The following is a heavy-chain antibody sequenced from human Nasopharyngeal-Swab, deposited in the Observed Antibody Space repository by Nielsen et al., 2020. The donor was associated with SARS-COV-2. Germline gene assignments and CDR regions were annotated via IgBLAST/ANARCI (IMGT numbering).Heavy chain of an antibody. CDR3: ARARGAYGDYYYYYTDV. D-gene: IGHD4-17*01. Sequence: WIRQSASRGLEWLGRTYYRSKWYNDEAVSVKSRITNNPDTSKNQFSLHLNSVTPEDTAVYYCARARGAYGDYYYYYTDVWGKGTTVTVSS. J-gene: IGHJ6*03. V-gene: IGHV6-1*01. CDR2: TYYRSKWYN.